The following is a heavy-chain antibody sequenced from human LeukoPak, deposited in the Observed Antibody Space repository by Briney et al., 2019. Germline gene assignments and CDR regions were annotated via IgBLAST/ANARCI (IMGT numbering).Heavy chain of an antibody. CDR1: GYSFTNYW. D-gene: IGHD4-11*01. Sequence: GESLKISCKGSGYSFTNYWIGWVRQMPGKGLEWMGIIYPGDSDTRYSPSFQGQVTISADKSINAAYLQWSSLKASDTAMYYCARPDDFSNYRYWGQGTLVTVSS. V-gene: IGHV5-51*01. J-gene: IGHJ4*02. CDR3: ARPDDFSNYRY. CDR2: IYPGDSDT.